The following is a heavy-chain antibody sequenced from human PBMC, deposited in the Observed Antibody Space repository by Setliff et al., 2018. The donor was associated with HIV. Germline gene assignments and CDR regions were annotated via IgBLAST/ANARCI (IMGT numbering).Heavy chain of an antibody. CDR2: ISSSGNT. CDR3: AKTIGRYFDIFDN. CDR1: GGSISSTSYY. J-gene: IGHJ4*02. V-gene: IGHV4-39*01. D-gene: IGHD3-9*01. Sequence: PSETLSLTCTVSGGSISSTSYYWGWIRQPPGTGLEWIGSISSSGNTYYNPSLKIRVTTSVDTPKNQFSLKLNSVTAADTAVYYCAKTIGRYFDIFDNWGQGTLVTVSS.